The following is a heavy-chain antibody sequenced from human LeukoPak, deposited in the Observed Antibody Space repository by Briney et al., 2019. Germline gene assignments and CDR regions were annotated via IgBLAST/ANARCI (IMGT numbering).Heavy chain of an antibody. V-gene: IGHV3-23*01. CDR1: GFTFSTYA. CDR3: AKALGHFDY. Sequence: GGSLRLSCAASGFTFSTYAMRWVRQAPGKGLEWVSAISGSGGSTYYADSVKGRFTISRDNSKNTLYLQKNSLRAEDTAVYYCAKALGHFDYWGQGTLVTVSS. CDR2: ISGSGGST. J-gene: IGHJ4*02.